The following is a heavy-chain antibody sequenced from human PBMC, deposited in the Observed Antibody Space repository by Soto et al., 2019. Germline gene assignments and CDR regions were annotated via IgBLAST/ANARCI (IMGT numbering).Heavy chain of an antibody. V-gene: IGHV1-18*01. D-gene: IGHD6-13*01. Sequence: QVQLVQSGAEVKKPGASVKVSCKASGYTFTNYAFSWVRQAPGQGLEWMGWISAYNGNTNYPQKLQGRVTMTTDPSTSTAYMELRSLRSDVTAVYYCARDLAAAGPFDCWGQGTLVTVSS. J-gene: IGHJ4*02. CDR1: GYTFTNYA. CDR3: ARDLAAAGPFDC. CDR2: ISAYNGNT.